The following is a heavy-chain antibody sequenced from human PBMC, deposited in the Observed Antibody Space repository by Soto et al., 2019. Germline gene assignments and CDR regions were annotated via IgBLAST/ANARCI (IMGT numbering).Heavy chain of an antibody. CDR3: AREFPETVTAKYYYYYGMDV. CDR1: GFTFSSYG. D-gene: IGHD2-21*02. Sequence: QVQLVESGGGVVQPGRSLRLSCAASGFTFSSYGMHWVRQAPGKGLEWVAVIRYDGSNKYYADSVKGRFTISRDNSKNTLYLQMNSLRAEDTAVYYCAREFPETVTAKYYYYYGMDVWGQGTTVTVSS. CDR2: IRYDGSNK. V-gene: IGHV3-33*01. J-gene: IGHJ6*02.